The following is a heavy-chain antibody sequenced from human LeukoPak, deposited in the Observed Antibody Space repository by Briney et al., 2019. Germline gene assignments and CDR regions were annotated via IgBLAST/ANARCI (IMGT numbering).Heavy chain of an antibody. CDR1: GFTFSSYA. V-gene: IGHV3-23*01. CDR2: ISGSGGST. CDR3: AKGDNRGRYYDYVWGSYEIRPTFDY. D-gene: IGHD3-16*01. J-gene: IGHJ4*02. Sequence: GGSLRLSCVASGFTFSSYAMSWVRQAPGKGLEWVSAISGSGGSTYYADSVKGRFTISRDNSKNTLYLQMSSLRAEDTAVYYCAKGDNRGRYYDYVWGSYEIRPTFDYWGQGTLVTVSS.